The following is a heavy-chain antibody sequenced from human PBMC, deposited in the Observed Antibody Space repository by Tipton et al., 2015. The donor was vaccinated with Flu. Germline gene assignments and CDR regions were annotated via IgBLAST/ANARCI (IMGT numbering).Heavy chain of an antibody. J-gene: IGHJ5*02. Sequence: TLSLTCTISGDSIRSDYYWGWIRQPPGKGLEWIGHICPTGTTYHKPSLKSRVTISINTSKNQLSLKVFSVTAADTTVYYCARRDYSNYVSDPKNWFDPWGQGILVTVSS. V-gene: IGHV4-38-2*02. CDR2: ICPTGTT. D-gene: IGHD4-11*01. CDR3: ARRDYSNYVSDPKNWFDP. CDR1: GDSIRSDYY.